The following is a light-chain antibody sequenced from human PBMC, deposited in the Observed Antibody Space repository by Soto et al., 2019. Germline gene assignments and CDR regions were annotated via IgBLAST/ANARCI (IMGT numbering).Light chain of an antibody. Sequence: SVRNKPASLSGSPGQSISITCTGTSSDVGSYNLVSWYQQHPGKAPKLMIYDVSKRPSGVPDRFSGSKSGNTASLTISGLQAEDEAEYYCSSYTNSRTLVFGTWPKVTVL. CDR1: SSDVGSYNL. CDR3: SSYTNSRTLV. V-gene: IGLV2-14*02. CDR2: DVS. J-gene: IGLJ1*01.